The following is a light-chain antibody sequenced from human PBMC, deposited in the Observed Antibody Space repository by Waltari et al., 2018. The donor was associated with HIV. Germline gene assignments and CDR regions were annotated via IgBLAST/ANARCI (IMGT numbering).Light chain of an antibody. CDR3: VTWDNSLSAYV. Sequence: QSVLTQPPSLSAAPGQRVTISCSGCSPNIRTNYVSRYQQLPGTAPKLVIYDNNKRPSGIPDRFSGSKSGTSATLGITGLQTGDEADYYCVTWDNSLSAYVFGTGTKVTVL. V-gene: IGLV1-51*01. J-gene: IGLJ1*01. CDR2: DNN. CDR1: SPNIRTNY.